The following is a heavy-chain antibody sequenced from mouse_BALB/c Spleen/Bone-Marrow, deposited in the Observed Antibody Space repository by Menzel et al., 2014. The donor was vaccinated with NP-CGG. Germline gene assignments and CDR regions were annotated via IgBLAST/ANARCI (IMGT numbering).Heavy chain of an antibody. Sequence: QVQLQQPGAELVRPGASVKLSCKASGYTLTSYWTNWVKQRPGQGLEWIGNIYPSDSYTNYNQKFKDKATLTVDKSSSTAYMQLSSPTSEDSAVYYCTRRLTGSYAMDYWGQGTSVTVSS. CDR2: IYPSDSYT. J-gene: IGHJ4*01. D-gene: IGHD4-1*01. CDR3: TRRLTGSYAMDY. V-gene: IGHV1-69*02. CDR1: GYTLTSYW.